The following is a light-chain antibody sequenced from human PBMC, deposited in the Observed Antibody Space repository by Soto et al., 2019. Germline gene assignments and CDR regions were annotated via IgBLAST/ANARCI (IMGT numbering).Light chain of an antibody. CDR3: SSYTSSSTLVV. Sequence: QSVLTQPASVSGSPGQSITISCTGTSSDVGAYNYVSWYQQHPGNAPKLMIYDVTNRPSGVSNRFSGSKSGNTASLTISGLQAEDEADYYCSSYTSSSTLVVFGGGTQLTVL. J-gene: IGLJ2*01. V-gene: IGLV2-14*01. CDR1: SSDVGAYNY. CDR2: DVT.